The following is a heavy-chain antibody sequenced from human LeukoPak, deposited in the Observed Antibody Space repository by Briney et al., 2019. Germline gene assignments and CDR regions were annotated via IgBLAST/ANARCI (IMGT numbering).Heavy chain of an antibody. CDR1: GFTFSSYV. J-gene: IGHJ4*02. D-gene: IGHD4-23*01. V-gene: IGHV3-30*04. CDR2: ISYDGSNE. Sequence: GRSLRLSCAASGFTFSSYVMHWVRQAPGKGLEWVAIISYDGSNEYYADSVKGRFTISRDNSKNTLYLQMNSLRAADTAVYYCARDYGGSSPFDYWGQGTLVTVSS. CDR3: ARDYGGSSPFDY.